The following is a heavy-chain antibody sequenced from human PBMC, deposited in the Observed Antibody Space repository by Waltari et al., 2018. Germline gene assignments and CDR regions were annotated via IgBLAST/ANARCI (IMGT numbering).Heavy chain of an antibody. V-gene: IGHV3-74*01. J-gene: IGHJ2*01. CDR1: GFTYSMYW. Sequence: EVQLVESGGGLVQPGGSLRLSCAASGFTYSMYWMHWVRQAPGKGLVGVSRSNRDGSSTRYADSVKGRFTISKDNAKNTVYLQMNSLRAEDTAIYYCARGARRTTVTTGWWYFDLWGRGTLVTVSS. D-gene: IGHD4-17*01. CDR2: SNRDGSST. CDR3: ARGARRTTVTTGWWYFDL.